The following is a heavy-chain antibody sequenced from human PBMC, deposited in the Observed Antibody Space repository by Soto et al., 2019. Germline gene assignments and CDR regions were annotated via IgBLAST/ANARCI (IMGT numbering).Heavy chain of an antibody. CDR3: ASEYSNSRNYFDY. D-gene: IGHD4-4*01. CDR2: IYYSGST. J-gene: IGHJ4*02. CDR1: GGSISSGDYY. V-gene: IGHV4-30-4*01. Sequence: QVQLQESGPGLVKPSQTLSLTCTVSGGSISSGDYYWSWIRQPPGKGLEWIGYIYYSGSTYYNPSRKSRVTISVDTSKNQFSLKLSSVAAAETAVYYCASEYSNSRNYFDYWGQGTLVTVSS.